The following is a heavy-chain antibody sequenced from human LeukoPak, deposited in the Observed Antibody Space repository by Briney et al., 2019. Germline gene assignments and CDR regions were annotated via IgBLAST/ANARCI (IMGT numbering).Heavy chain of an antibody. CDR1: GFTFSSYG. D-gene: IGHD4/OR15-4a*01. V-gene: IGHV3-30*02. J-gene: IGHJ6*03. CDR2: IRYDGSNK. Sequence: GGSLRLSCAASGFTFSSYGMHWVRQAPGKGLEWVAFIRYDGSNKYYADSVKGRFTISRDNSKNTLYLQMNSLRAEDTAVYYCARDRRLWNMDVWGTGTTVTISS. CDR3: ARDRRLWNMDV.